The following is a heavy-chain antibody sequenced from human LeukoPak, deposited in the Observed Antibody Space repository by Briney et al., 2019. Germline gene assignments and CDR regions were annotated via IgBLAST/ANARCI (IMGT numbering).Heavy chain of an antibody. CDR2: IRYDGSNK. D-gene: IGHD5-18*01. V-gene: IGHV3-30*02. CDR3: AKALRGYSYGSAMDV. Sequence: SGGSLRLSCAASGFTFSSYGMHWVRQAPGKGLEWVAFIRYDGSNKYYADSVKGRFTISRDNSKNTLYLQMNSLRAEDTAVYYCAKALRGYSYGSAMDVWGQGTLVTVSS. J-gene: IGHJ4*02. CDR1: GFTFSSYG.